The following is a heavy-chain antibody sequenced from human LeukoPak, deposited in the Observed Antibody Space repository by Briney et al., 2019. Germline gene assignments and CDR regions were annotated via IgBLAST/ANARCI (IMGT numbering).Heavy chain of an antibody. D-gene: IGHD3-3*01. Sequence: PSETLSLTCTVSGGSISSYYWSWIRQPAGKGLEWIGRIYTSGSTNYNPSLKSRVTMSVDTSKNQFSLKLSSVTAADTAVYYCAREKSQLRFLEWLPLNDAFDIWGQGTMVTVSS. J-gene: IGHJ3*02. CDR2: IYTSGST. CDR1: GGSISSYY. CDR3: AREKSQLRFLEWLPLNDAFDI. V-gene: IGHV4-4*07.